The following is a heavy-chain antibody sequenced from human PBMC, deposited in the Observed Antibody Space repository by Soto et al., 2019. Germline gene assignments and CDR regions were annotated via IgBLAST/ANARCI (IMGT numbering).Heavy chain of an antibody. CDR3: VRDYYYYIDV. CDR1: GFTFSNYF. V-gene: IGHV3-7*01. CDR2: IKHDGSEK. J-gene: IGHJ6*03. Sequence: GGSLRLSCAAAGFTFSNYFMSWVRQAPGKGLEWVANIKHDGSEKYYVDSMRGRFTISRDNARNSLYLQMNSLRAEDTAVYYCVRDYYYYIDVWGKGTAVTVSS.